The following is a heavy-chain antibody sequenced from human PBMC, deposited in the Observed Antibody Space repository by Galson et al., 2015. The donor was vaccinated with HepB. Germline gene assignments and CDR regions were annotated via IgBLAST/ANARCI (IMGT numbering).Heavy chain of an antibody. CDR3: AKESAIVVIPATIGIDS. J-gene: IGHJ4*02. CDR1: GFTFSSYA. D-gene: IGHD2-2*02. V-gene: IGHV3-23*01. CDR2: ISGSGGST. Sequence: SLRLSCAASGFTFSSYAMSWVRQAPGKGLEWVSAISGSGGSTYYADSVKGRFTISRDNSRNTLYLQMSSLRADDTAVYYCAKESAIVVIPATIGIDSWGQGALVTVSS.